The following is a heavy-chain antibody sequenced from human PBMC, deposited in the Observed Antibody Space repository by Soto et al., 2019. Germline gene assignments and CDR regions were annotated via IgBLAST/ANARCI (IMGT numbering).Heavy chain of an antibody. D-gene: IGHD6-13*01. CDR3: ARRHSSNWYGLDY. J-gene: IGHJ4*02. Sequence: SETLSLTCAVSGYSISNGYYCGCMRQPPGKGLEWIGSIYHTGSTYYNPSLKSRVTIPVDTSKNQFSLKLSSVTAADTAVYYCARRHSSNWYGLDYWGQGTLVTVSS. V-gene: IGHV4-38-2*01. CDR2: IYHTGST. CDR1: GYSISNGYY.